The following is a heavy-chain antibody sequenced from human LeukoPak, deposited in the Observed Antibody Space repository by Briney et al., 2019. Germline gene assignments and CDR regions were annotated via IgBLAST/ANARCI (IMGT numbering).Heavy chain of an antibody. CDR2: ISWNSGSI. CDR3: AKDLHLGATAPFDY. D-gene: IGHD1-26*01. CDR1: GGSISSYY. V-gene: IGHV3-9*01. Sequence: LSLTCTVSGGSISSYYWSWIRQPPGKGLEWVSGISWNSGSIGYADSVKGRFTISRDNAKNSLYLQMNSLRAEDTALYYCAKDLHLGATAPFDYWGQGTLVTVSS. J-gene: IGHJ4*02.